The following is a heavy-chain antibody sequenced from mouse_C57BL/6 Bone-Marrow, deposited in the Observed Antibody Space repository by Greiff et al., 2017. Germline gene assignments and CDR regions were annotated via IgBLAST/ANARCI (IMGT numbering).Heavy chain of an antibody. V-gene: IGHV2-9-1*01. D-gene: IGHD2-3*01. CDR2: IWTGGGT. CDR1: GFSLTSYA. CDR3: ARSLSYDGYSYYAMDY. Sequence: VKVVESGPGLVAPSQSLSITCTVSGFSLTSYAISWVRQPPGKGLEWLGVIWTGGGTNYNSALKSRLSISKDNSKSQVFLKMNSLQTDDTARYYCARSLSYDGYSYYAMDYWGQGTSVTVSS. J-gene: IGHJ4*01.